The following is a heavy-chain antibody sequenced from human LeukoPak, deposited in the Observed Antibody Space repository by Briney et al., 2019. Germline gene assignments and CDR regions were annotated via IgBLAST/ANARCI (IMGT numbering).Heavy chain of an antibody. Sequence: GGSLRLSCATSGFVFSKNGMHWVRQAPGKGLEWVAFIRHDESNKYYADSVKGRFTISRDNSKNTLSLQTNSLRPDDTAVYYCAKFSYGDYVAWGQGTLVIVSS. V-gene: IGHV3-30*02. CDR1: GFVFSKNG. D-gene: IGHD4-17*01. J-gene: IGHJ5*02. CDR2: IRHDESNK. CDR3: AKFSYGDYVA.